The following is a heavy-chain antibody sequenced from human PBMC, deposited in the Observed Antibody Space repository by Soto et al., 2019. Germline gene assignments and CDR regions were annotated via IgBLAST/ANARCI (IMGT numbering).Heavy chain of an antibody. Sequence: PSETLSLTCAVSGGSISSGGYSWSWIRQPPGKGLEWIGYIYHSGSTYYNPSLKSRVTISVDRSKNQFSLKLSSVTAADTAVYYCAGVVVAASAYYFDYWGQGTLVAV. J-gene: IGHJ4*02. V-gene: IGHV4-30-2*01. CDR1: GGSISSGGYS. CDR2: IYHSGST. D-gene: IGHD2-15*01. CDR3: AGVVVAASAYYFDY.